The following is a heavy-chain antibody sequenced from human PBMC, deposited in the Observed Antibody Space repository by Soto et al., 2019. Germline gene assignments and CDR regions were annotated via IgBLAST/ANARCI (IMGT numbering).Heavy chain of an antibody. Sequence: VQLVESGGGVVQPGRSLRLSCAASGFTFSDYAMHWVRQAPGKGLEWVAVVSHDGRNTHYADSVKGRFTISRDSSKNTVSLELYSMRAEETAVYYCAKGGRKWLVRSDFNYWGQGALVTVSS. CDR3: AKGGRKWLVRSDFNY. J-gene: IGHJ4*02. V-gene: IGHV3-30*18. CDR1: GFTFSDYA. CDR2: VSHDGRNT. D-gene: IGHD6-19*01.